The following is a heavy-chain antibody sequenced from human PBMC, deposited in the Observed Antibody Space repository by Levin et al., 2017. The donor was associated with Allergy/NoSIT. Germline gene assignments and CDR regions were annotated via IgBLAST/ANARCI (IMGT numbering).Heavy chain of an antibody. J-gene: IGHJ6*03. CDR1: GYSFTSYC. D-gene: IGHD1-1*01. V-gene: IGHV5-51*01. Sequence: GASVKVSCQGSGYSFTSYCIRWVRQTPGKGLEWMGIIYPGDSDTRYSPSFQGQVTISADKSISTAYLQGSSLNASDNASYYCARRGTRDYYYYMDVSGKGTTVTVSS. CDR3: ARRGTRDYYYYMDV. CDR2: IYPGDSDT.